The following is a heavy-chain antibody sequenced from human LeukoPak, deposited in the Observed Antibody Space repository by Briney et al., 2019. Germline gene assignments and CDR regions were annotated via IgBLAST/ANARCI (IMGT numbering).Heavy chain of an antibody. CDR1: VGSFRTYP. CDR2: IIPIFGTA. Sequence: SVKVSCKASVGSFRTYPISWLRQAPGRGLGGIGRIIPIFGTANYAQTFQDRVTITADESTGTAYMELSSLRSDDTAVYYCAGGGSGEYFQHWGQGTLVTVSS. CDR3: AGGGSGEYFQH. D-gene: IGHD3-16*01. V-gene: IGHV1-69*13. J-gene: IGHJ1*01.